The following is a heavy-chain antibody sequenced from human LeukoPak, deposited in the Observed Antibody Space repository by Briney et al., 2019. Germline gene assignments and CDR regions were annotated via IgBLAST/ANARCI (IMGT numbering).Heavy chain of an antibody. V-gene: IGHV4-59*08. CDR1: GGSISSYY. Sequence: SETLSLTCTVSGGSISSYYWSWIRQPPGKGLEWIGYIYYSGSTNYNPSLKSRVTISVDTSKNQFSLKLSSVTAAVTAVYYCARHSPLRYFDWLSAGGGEQQPNFDYWGQGTLVTVSS. CDR3: ARHSPLRYFDWLSAGGGEQQPNFDY. CDR2: IYYSGST. D-gene: IGHD3-9*01. J-gene: IGHJ4*02.